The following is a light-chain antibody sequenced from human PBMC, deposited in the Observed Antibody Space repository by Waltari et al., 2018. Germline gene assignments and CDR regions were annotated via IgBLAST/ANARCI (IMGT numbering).Light chain of an antibody. CDR2: SNN. CDR1: TPNHRSNT. Sequence: QSVLTQPPSASGTPGQRVTISCSGSTPNHRSNTANWYQQSPGTAPPLLIYSNNQRPSGVPDRFSASKSGTSASLAISGLYYEDEADYYCAAWDYSLNYVFGSGTKVTVL. J-gene: IGLJ1*01. V-gene: IGLV1-44*01. CDR3: AAWDYSLNYV.